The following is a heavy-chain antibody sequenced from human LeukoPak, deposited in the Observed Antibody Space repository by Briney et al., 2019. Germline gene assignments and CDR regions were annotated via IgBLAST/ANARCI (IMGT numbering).Heavy chain of an antibody. CDR1: GGSFSGYY. J-gene: IGHJ5*02. CDR3: ARRRFNYYDSGGDWFDP. V-gene: IGHV4-34*01. D-gene: IGHD3-22*01. Sequence: SETLSLTCAVYGGSFSGYYWSWIRQAPGKGLEWIGEINHSGNTNYNPSLKSRVTISVDASKNQFSLEVSSVTAADTAVYYCARRRFNYYDSGGDWFDPWGQGTLVTVSS. CDR2: INHSGNT.